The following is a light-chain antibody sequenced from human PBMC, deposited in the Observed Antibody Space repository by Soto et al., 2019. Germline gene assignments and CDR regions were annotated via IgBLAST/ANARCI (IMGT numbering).Light chain of an antibody. CDR2: AAS. Sequence: DIQMTQSPSTLSASVGDRVTITCRASQSISSWLAWYQQKPGEAPKLLISAASSLGSGVPSRFSGSGSGTDFTLTISSLQPEDFATYYCQQANSFPFTFGGGTKVDIK. CDR3: QQANSFPFT. J-gene: IGKJ4*01. V-gene: IGKV1-12*01. CDR1: QSISSW.